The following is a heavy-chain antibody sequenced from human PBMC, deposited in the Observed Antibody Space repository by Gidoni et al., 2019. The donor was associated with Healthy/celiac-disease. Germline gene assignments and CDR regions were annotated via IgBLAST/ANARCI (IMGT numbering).Heavy chain of an antibody. CDR2: IYTSGST. D-gene: IGHD3-22*01. CDR3: ARDLPGSGYYASSGYVLKAAFDI. V-gene: IGHV4-4*07. J-gene: IGHJ3*02. Sequence: GLEWIGRIYTSGSTNYNPSLKSRVTMSVDTSKNQFSLKLSSVTAADTAVYYCARDLPGSGYYASSGYVLKAAFDIWGQGTMVTVSS.